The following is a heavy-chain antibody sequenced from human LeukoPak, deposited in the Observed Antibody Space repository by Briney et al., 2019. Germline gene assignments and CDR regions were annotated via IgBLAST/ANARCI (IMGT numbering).Heavy chain of an antibody. CDR2: IYPGDSDS. Sequence: GESLKISCKGSGCRFTGYWTGWVRQQAGKSREWMGIIYPGDSDSIVSPSFQSHVIISANKSVSTSFLQCISLKASDTAMYYCARRDGYGAYDIWGQGTMVTVSS. CDR1: GCRFTGYW. J-gene: IGHJ3*02. V-gene: IGHV5-51*01. D-gene: IGHD5-24*01. CDR3: ARRDGYGAYDI.